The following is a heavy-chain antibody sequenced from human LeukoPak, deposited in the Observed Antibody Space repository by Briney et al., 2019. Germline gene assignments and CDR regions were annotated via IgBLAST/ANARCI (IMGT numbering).Heavy chain of an antibody. J-gene: IGHJ4*02. CDR2: IYYSGST. D-gene: IGHD3-22*01. Sequence: SSETLSLTCTVSGGSISSYYWSWIRQPPGKGLEWIGYIYYSGSTNYNPSLKSRVTISVDTSKNQFSLKLSSVTAADTAVYYCARGGDYYYDSSGYYQPYDYWGQGTLVTVSS. CDR1: GGSISSYY. CDR3: ARGGDYYYDSSGYYQPYDY. V-gene: IGHV4-59*01.